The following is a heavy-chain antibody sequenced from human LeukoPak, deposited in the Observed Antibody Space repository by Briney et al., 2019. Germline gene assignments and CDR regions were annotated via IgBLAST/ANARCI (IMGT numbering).Heavy chain of an antibody. J-gene: IGHJ3*02. CDR2: ISGSGGST. Sequence: PGGSLRLSCAASGFTFSSYAMSWVRQAPGKGLEWVSAISGSGGSTYYADSVKGRFTISRDNAKNSLYLQMNSLRAEDTAVYYCARSLMVRGAFDIWGQGTMVTVSS. CDR1: GFTFSSYA. V-gene: IGHV3-23*01. CDR3: ARSLMVRGAFDI. D-gene: IGHD3-10*01.